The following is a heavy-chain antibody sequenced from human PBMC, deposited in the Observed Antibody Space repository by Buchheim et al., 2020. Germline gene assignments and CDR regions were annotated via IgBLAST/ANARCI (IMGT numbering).Heavy chain of an antibody. CDR1: GYSFTSYW. Sequence: EVQLVQSGAEVKKPGESLRISCKGSGYSFTSYWISWVRQMPGKGLEWMGRIDPSDSYTNYSPSFQGHVTISADKSISTAYPQWSSLKASDTAMYYCARAVEMATTTYYYYYMDVWGKGTT. J-gene: IGHJ6*03. CDR3: ARAVEMATTTYYYYYMDV. D-gene: IGHD5-24*01. CDR2: IDPSDSYT. V-gene: IGHV5-10-1*01.